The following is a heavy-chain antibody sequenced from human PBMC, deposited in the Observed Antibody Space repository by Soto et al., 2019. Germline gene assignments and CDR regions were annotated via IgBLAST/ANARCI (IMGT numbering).Heavy chain of an antibody. J-gene: IGHJ4*02. V-gene: IGHV1-2*02. D-gene: IGHD3-3*01. CDR1: GYTFTGYY. Sequence: QVQLEQSGAEVKKPGTSVKVSCKSSGYTFTGYYIHWVRQAPGQGLEWMGWINPKSGGTNHAQKFQGRVTMTRDTSISTAYMELSRLRSDDTAVYYCARDRRDDSWSGYNVDYWGQGTLVTVSS. CDR3: ARDRRDDSWSGYNVDY. CDR2: INPKSGGT.